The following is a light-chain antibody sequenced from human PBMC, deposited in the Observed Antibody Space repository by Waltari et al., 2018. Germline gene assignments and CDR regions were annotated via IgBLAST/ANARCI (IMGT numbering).Light chain of an antibody. CDR1: QNINGR. V-gene: IGKV3-20*01. Sequence: VMTQSPATLSVSPGERVTLSCRASQNINGRLAWYQQKPGQAPRLLIKGASSRATGIPDRFSGSGSGTDFTLTISRLEPEDFAVYYCQQYGSSPKTFGQGTKVEIK. J-gene: IGKJ1*01. CDR3: QQYGSSPKT. CDR2: GAS.